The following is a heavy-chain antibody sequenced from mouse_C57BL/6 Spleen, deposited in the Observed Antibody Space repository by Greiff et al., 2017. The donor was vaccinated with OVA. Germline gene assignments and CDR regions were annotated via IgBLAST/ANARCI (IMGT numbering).Heavy chain of an antibody. CDR2: ISDGGSYT. CDR1: GFTFSSYA. CDR3: ARDTPPYHY. J-gene: IGHJ2*01. Sequence: EVKLMESGGGLVKPGGSLKLSCAASGFTFSSYAMSWVRQTPEKRLEWVATISDGGSYTYYPDNVKGRFTISRDNAKNNLYLQMSHLKSEDTAMYYCARDTPPYHYWGQGTTLTVSS. D-gene: IGHD2-10*01. V-gene: IGHV5-4*01.